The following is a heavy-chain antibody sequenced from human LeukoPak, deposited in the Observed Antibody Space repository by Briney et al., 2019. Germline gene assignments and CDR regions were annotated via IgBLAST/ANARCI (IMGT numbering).Heavy chain of an antibody. CDR2: MNPNSGDT. CDR3: ARDLRPYSSGPNRET. Sequence: ASVKVSCKPSGYTFTSYNINWVRRATGQGLEWMAWMNPNSGDTGYAQKFQGRVTMTRNTSISTAYMELSSLRSEDTAVYYCARDLRPYSSGPNRETWGQGTLVTVSS. D-gene: IGHD3-22*01. CDR1: GYTFTSYN. J-gene: IGHJ5*02. V-gene: IGHV1-8*01.